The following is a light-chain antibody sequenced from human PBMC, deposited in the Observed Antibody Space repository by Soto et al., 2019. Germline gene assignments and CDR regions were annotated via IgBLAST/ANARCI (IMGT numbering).Light chain of an antibody. CDR1: ISDVGSHNL. V-gene: IGLV2-23*02. Sequence: QSVLTQPASVSGSPGQSITISCTGTISDVGSHNLVSWYQQHPDKAPKLIIYEVNERPSGVSSRFSGSKSGNTASLTVSGLQPDDEAEYYCCSYVGATTYVFGSGTKVTVL. CDR2: EVN. CDR3: CSYVGATTYV. J-gene: IGLJ1*01.